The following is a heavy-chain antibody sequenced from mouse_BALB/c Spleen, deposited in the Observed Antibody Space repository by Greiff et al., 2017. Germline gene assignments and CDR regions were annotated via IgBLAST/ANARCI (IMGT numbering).Heavy chain of an antibody. V-gene: IGHV3-8*02. CDR1: GDSITSGY. D-gene: IGHD1-1*01. CDR2: ISYGGST. CDR3: ARRYYGSSYFDD. J-gene: IGHJ2*01. Sequence: DVKLQESGPSLVKPSQTLSLTCSVTGDSITSGYWNWIRKFPGNKLEYMGYISYGGSTYYNPSLKSRISITRDTSKNQYYLQLNSVTTEDTATYYCARRYYGSSYFDDWGQGTTLTVSS.